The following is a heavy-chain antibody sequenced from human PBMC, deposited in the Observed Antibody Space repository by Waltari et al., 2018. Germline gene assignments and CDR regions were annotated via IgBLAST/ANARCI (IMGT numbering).Heavy chain of an antibody. CDR3: TRGEINYSRFDY. J-gene: IGHJ4*02. D-gene: IGHD4-4*01. V-gene: IGHV3-74*01. CDR2: INVDGSST. CDR1: GFTFSNYW. Sequence: EVQLVESGGDLVQPGGSLRLSCAASGFTFSNYWMHWVRQAQGKGLAWVARINVDGSSTVYANSVAGRFTISRDNAKNTVYLEMSGLRADDTAVYYCTRGEINYSRFDYWGQGSLVTVSS.